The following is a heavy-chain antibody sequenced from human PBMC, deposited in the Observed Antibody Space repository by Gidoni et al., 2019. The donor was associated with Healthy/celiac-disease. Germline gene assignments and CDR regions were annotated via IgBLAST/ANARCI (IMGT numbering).Heavy chain of an antibody. CDR1: GFTFDDYA. D-gene: IGHD2-15*01. Sequence: EVQLVASGGGLLQPGRSLSLSCAASGFTFDDYAMHWVRQAPGKGLEWVSGISWNSGSIGYADSVKGRFTISRDNAKNSLYLQRNSLRAEDTALYYCAKTRRWGMDVWGQGTTVTVSS. CDR3: AKTRRWGMDV. J-gene: IGHJ6*02. V-gene: IGHV3-9*01. CDR2: ISWNSGSI.